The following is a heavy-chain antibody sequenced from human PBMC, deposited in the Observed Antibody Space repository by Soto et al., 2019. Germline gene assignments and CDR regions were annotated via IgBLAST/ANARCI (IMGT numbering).Heavy chain of an antibody. J-gene: IGHJ4*02. CDR2: ICGSTI. V-gene: IGHV3-48*01. CDR3: ARDRGPMGSVDTMRGY. Sequence: EVQLVESGGGLVQPGGSLTLSCAASGFAFSDYGMMWVRQAPGKGLECISFICGSTIYYAASVKGRFTISRDNAKNSLVLQMKNLGAEETAVYYCARDRGPMGSVDTMRGYWGQGILVTVSS. CDR1: GFAFSDYG. D-gene: IGHD5-12*01.